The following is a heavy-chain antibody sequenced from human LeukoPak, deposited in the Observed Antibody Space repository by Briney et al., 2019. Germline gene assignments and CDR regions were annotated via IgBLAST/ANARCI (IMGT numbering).Heavy chain of an antibody. V-gene: IGHV3-23*01. Sequence: PGGSLRLSCAASGFTFSNNVMSWVRQAPGKGLEGVSAMSGSGGSTYYADSVTGRFTISRDNYKNTLYLQMNSLRAEDTAMYYCAREWKVNGAFDIWGQGTMVTVSS. CDR2: MSGSGGST. CDR3: AREWKVNGAFDI. CDR1: GFTFSNNV. D-gene: IGHD1-1*01. J-gene: IGHJ3*02.